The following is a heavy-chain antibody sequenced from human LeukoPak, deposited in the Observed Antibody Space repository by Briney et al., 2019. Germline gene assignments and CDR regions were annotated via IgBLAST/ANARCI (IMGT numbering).Heavy chain of an antibody. Sequence: GASVKVSCKASGYSFTSYYMHWVRRAPGQGLEWMGIINPSGGSTTYAQEFQGRVTMTRDTSTSTVYMQLSSLSSEDTAVYYCAREKGAARAFDYWGQGTLVTVSS. D-gene: IGHD6-6*01. V-gene: IGHV1-46*03. J-gene: IGHJ4*02. CDR1: GYSFTSYY. CDR3: AREKGAARAFDY. CDR2: INPSGGST.